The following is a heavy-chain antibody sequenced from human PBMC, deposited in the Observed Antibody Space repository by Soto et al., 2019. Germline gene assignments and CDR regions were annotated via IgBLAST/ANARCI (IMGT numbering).Heavy chain of an antibody. V-gene: IGHV4-39*07. Sequence: SETLSLTCTVSGGSISSSSYYWGWIRQPPGKGLEWIGSIYYSGSTYYNPSLKSRVTISVDTPKNLFSLKLSSLTAADTAVYYCAIVVRAGIAEKYQHFDYWGQGTLVTVSS. CDR2: IYYSGST. D-gene: IGHD6-13*01. CDR1: GGSISSSSYY. CDR3: AIVVRAGIAEKYQHFDY. J-gene: IGHJ4*02.